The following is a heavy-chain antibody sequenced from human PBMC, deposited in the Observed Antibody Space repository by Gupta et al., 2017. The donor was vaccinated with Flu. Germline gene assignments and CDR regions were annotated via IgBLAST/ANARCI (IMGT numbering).Heavy chain of an antibody. CDR1: GGSISDHY. D-gene: IGHD1-26*01. V-gene: IGHV4-59*08. CDR3: ARHRYSGYFDF. J-gene: IGHJ4*02. Sequence: QVQLQESGPGLVKPSETLSLTCTVPGGSISDHYWSWIRQPPGKGLQWIGYIYDTGSPNYDSSLKSRVTISIDTSRNQFSLKLRSVTAADTALYYCARHRYSGYFDFWGQGAPVTVSS. CDR2: IYDTGSP.